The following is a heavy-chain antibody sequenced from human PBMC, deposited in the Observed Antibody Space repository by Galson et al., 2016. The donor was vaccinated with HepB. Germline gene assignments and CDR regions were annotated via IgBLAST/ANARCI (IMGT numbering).Heavy chain of an antibody. V-gene: IGHV4-59*01. CDR3: ARVGSPYWNDWYFDL. Sequence: ETLSLTCTVSGGSISSYYWSWIRQPPGKGLEWIGYIYYSGSTNYNPSLKSRVTISVDTSKNQFSLKLSSVTAADTAVYYCARVGSPYWNDWYFDLWGRGTLVTVSS. CDR2: IYYSGST. CDR1: GGSISSYY. J-gene: IGHJ2*01. D-gene: IGHD1-1*01.